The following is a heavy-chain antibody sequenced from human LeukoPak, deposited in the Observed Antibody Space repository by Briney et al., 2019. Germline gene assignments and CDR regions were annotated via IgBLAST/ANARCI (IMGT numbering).Heavy chain of an antibody. Sequence: GGSLRLSCAASGFTFSGNYMSWVRQAPGKGLEWVSVIYSGGSTYYSDYVKGRFTISRDNSKNTLYLQMNSLRAEDTAVYYCAKDRGGMGLLLDYWGQGTLVTVSS. D-gene: IGHD3-22*01. CDR2: IYSGGST. CDR3: AKDRGGMGLLLDY. V-gene: IGHV3-66*01. J-gene: IGHJ4*02. CDR1: GFTFSGNY.